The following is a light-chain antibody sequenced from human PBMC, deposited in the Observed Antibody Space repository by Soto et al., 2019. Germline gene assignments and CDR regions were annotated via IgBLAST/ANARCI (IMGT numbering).Light chain of an antibody. Sequence: DIQMTQSPSSVSGSVGDRVTITCRASQEITRWLAWYQQKPGEAPKLLIAEASRLESGVPSRFSGGGSGTEFTLTISRLQPDDVATYYCQHYISFPWTFGQGTKVDIK. V-gene: IGKV1-12*01. CDR2: EAS. CDR3: QHYISFPWT. CDR1: QEITRW. J-gene: IGKJ1*01.